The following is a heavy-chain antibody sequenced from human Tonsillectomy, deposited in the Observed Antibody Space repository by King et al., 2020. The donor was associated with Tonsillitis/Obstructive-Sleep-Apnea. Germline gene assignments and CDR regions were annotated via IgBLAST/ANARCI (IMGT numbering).Heavy chain of an antibody. CDR1: GYTFTNYG. D-gene: IGHD3-22*01. Sequence: QLVQSGAEVKKPGASVKVSCKASGYTFTNYGISWVRQAPGQGLEWMGWISAYNGNTNSAQKLQGRFTMTTDTSTSTAFMELRRLRSDDTAVYYCARDSMSHYYDSSAYYTFDYWGQGTLVTVSS. CDR2: ISAYNGNT. V-gene: IGHV1-18*01. J-gene: IGHJ4*02. CDR3: ARDSMSHYYDSSAYYTFDY.